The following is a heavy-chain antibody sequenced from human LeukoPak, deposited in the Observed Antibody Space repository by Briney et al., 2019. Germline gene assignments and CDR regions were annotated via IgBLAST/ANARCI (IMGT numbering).Heavy chain of an antibody. Sequence: GASVKVSCKASGFTFRNYGMHWVRQAPGQRLEWMGWINPTNEKTKYSEKFQGRVTISRDTGASTVYMELSSLRSEDTAVYYCARDLELWYWGQGTLVTVSS. CDR2: INPTNEKT. J-gene: IGHJ4*02. CDR3: ARDLELWY. D-gene: IGHD3-3*01. CDR1: GFTFRNYG. V-gene: IGHV1-3*01.